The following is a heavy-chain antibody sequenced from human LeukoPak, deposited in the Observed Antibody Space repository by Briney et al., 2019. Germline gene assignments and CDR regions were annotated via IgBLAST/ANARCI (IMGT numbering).Heavy chain of an antibody. CDR2: ISSSSSTI. CDR3: ARDRDSSGYTRKPLDY. D-gene: IGHD3-22*01. J-gene: IGHJ4*02. CDR1: GFTFSSYS. Sequence: SGGSLRLSCAASGFTFSSYSMNWVRQAPGKGLEWVSYISSSSSTIYYADSVKGRFTISRDNAKNSPYLQMNSLRAEDTAVYYYARDRDSSGYTRKPLDYWGQGTRVTVSS. V-gene: IGHV3-48*04.